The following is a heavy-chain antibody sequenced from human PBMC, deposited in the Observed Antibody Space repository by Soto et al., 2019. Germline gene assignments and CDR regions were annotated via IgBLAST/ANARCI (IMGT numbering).Heavy chain of an antibody. CDR3: ARYGVGGGWFDP. CDR1: GFKFSSYW. CDR2: IKQDGSEK. Sequence: GGSLRLSCEASGFKFSSYWMSWVRQAPGKGLEWVANIKQDGSEKYYVGSVKGRFTISRDNAKNSLYLQMSSLRAEDTAVYCCARYGVGGGWFDPWGQGTLVTVSS. D-gene: IGHD1-26*01. V-gene: IGHV3-7*01. J-gene: IGHJ5*02.